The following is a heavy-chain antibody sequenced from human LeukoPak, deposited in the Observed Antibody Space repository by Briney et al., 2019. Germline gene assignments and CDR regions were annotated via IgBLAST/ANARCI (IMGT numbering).Heavy chain of an antibody. V-gene: IGHV3-21*01. Sequence: GGSLRLSCAASGFTFSSYAMSWVRQAPGKGLEWVSSISSSSSYICYADSVKGRFTISRDNAKNSLYLQMNSLRAEDTAVYYCAREMATISDYWGQGTLVTVSS. CDR1: GFTFSSYA. CDR3: AREMATISDY. CDR2: ISSSSSYI. J-gene: IGHJ4*02. D-gene: IGHD5-24*01.